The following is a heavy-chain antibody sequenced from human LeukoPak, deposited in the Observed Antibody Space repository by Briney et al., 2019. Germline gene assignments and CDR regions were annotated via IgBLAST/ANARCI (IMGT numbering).Heavy chain of an antibody. CDR1: GFTFSSYA. CDR2: ISGSGGCT. Sequence: GGSLRLSCAASGFTFSSYAMSWVRQAPGKGLEWVSAISGSGGCTYYADSVKGRFTISRDNSKNTLYLQMNSLRAEDTAVYYCANTPPTGYCSGGSCYSLYYFDYWGQGTLVTVSS. V-gene: IGHV3-23*01. D-gene: IGHD2-15*01. J-gene: IGHJ4*02. CDR3: ANTPPTGYCSGGSCYSLYYFDY.